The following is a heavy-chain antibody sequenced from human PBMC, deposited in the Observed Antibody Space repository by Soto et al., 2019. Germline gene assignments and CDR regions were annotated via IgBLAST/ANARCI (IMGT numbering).Heavy chain of an antibody. CDR3: ARDSRRLQLGVIDF. V-gene: IGHV3-23*01. D-gene: IGHD5-18*01. Sequence: EVQLLESGGGSVQPGGSLRLSCEASGFIFRNYAMSWVRQAPGKGLEWVSSISGSGVGTYYADSVQGRFTISRDNSTNTVSLHMNSLGPGDTAVYYCARDSRRLQLGVIDFWGQGTLVTVSS. CDR2: ISGSGVGT. J-gene: IGHJ4*02. CDR1: GFIFRNYA.